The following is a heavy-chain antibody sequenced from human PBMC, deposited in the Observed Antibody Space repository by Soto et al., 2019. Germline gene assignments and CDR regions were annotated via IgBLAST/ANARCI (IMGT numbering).Heavy chain of an antibody. CDR2: ISYDGSNK. J-gene: IGHJ3*02. CDR1: GCTIGSYA. V-gene: IGHV3-30*01. Sequence: GGSLRLWCAAAGCTIGSYAMRWVRQDPGKGLEWVTVISYDGSNKYYADTVKGRFTISRDNSKNTLYLQMNSLRAEDTAVYYCARLQYSYVAFDIWGQGTMVTVSS. D-gene: IGHD5-18*01. CDR3: ARLQYSYVAFDI.